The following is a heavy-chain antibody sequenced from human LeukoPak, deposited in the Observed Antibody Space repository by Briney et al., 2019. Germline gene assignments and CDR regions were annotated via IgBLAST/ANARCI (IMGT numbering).Heavy chain of an antibody. V-gene: IGHV1-18*01. J-gene: IGHJ6*03. Sequence: ASVKVSCKASGYTFTSYGISWVRQAPGQGLEWMGWISAYNGNTNYAQKLQGRVTMTTDTSTSTAYMELRSLRSDDTAVYYCARGICSSTSCYTGYYYYYYMDVWGKGTTVTVSS. CDR2: ISAYNGNT. CDR1: GYTFTSYG. CDR3: ARGICSSTSCYTGYYYYYYMDV. D-gene: IGHD2-2*02.